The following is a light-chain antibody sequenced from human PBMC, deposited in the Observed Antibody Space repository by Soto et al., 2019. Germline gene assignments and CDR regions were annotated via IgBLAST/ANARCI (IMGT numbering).Light chain of an antibody. CDR2: SNS. J-gene: IGLJ1*01. CDR1: SSSIGSNS. V-gene: IGLV1-47*02. CDR3: ATWDDSLSGYV. Sequence: QAVVTQPPSASGTPGQRVTISCSGSSSSIGSNSVYWYQHLPGTAPQLLIYSNSQRPSGVPDRFSGSKSGTSASLAISGLRSEDEADYYCATWDDSLSGYVFGTGTKLTVL.